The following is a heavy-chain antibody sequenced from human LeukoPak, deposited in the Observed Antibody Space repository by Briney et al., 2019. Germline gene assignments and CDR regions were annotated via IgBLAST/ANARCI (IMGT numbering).Heavy chain of an antibody. CDR2: INPNSGGT. J-gene: IGHJ4*02. D-gene: IGHD5-12*01. CDR1: GYTFTGYY. V-gene: IGHV1-2*02. Sequence: ASVKVSYKASGYTFTGYYMHWVRQAPGQGLEWMGWINPNSGGTNYAQKFQGRVTMTRDTSISTAYMELSRLGSDDTAVYYCARVDSGYDYLNFDYWGQGTLVTVSS. CDR3: ARVDSGYDYLNFDY.